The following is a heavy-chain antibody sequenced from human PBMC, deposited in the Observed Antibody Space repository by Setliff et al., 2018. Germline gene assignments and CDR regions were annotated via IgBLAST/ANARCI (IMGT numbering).Heavy chain of an antibody. CDR1: GGSISSSSYY. CDR2: IYYSGST. CDR3: ARLRGAFDY. V-gene: IGHV4-39*07. D-gene: IGHD3-16*01. Sequence: SETLSLTCTVSGGSISSSSYYWDWIRQPPGKGLEWIGSIYYSGSTYYNPSLKSRVTISVDTSKNQFSLRLNSATAADTAVYYCARLRGAFDYLCQGTLVTVSS. J-gene: IGHJ4*02.